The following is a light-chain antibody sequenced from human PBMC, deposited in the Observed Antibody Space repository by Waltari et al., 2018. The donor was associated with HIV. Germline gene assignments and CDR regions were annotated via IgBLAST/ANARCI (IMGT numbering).Light chain of an antibody. CDR2: ANK. CDR3: LSYDTSLSGSV. J-gene: IGLJ2*01. CDR1: SSNIGAGYA. V-gene: IGLV1-40*01. Sequence: QSVLTQPPSVSGAPGQRVTISCTVISSNIGAGYASHWYQQLPGTAPRPLIYANKHRPSGVPDRFSGSKSGTSASLAITGLEAEDEADYYCLSYDTSLSGSVFGGGTKLTVL.